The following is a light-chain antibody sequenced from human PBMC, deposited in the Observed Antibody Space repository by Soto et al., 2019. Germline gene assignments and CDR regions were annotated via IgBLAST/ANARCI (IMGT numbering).Light chain of an antibody. CDR3: SSYTTSHVL. Sequence: QSALTQPASVSGSPGQSITISCTGTSSDVGGYNYVSWYQQHPGKAPKLMIYDVSNRPSGVSNRFSGSKSGNTASLTISGLQAEDEADYYCSSYTTSHVLFGGGTKLTV. CDR2: DVS. V-gene: IGLV2-14*03. CDR1: SSDVGGYNY. J-gene: IGLJ2*01.